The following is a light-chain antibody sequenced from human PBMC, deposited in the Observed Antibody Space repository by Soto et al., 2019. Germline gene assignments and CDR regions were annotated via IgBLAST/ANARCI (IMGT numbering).Light chain of an antibody. CDR3: CSYAGSSTYV. CDR2: EGS. J-gene: IGLJ1*01. Sequence: QSALTQPASVSGSPGQSLTISCTGTSSDAGSYNPVSWYQQHPGKAPNLMIYEGSKRPSGVSNRFSGSKSGNTASLTISGLQAEDEADYYCCSYAGSSTYVFGTGTKVTVL. V-gene: IGLV2-23*01. CDR1: SSDAGSYNP.